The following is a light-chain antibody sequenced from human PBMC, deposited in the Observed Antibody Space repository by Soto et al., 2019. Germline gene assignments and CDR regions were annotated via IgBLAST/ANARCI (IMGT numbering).Light chain of an antibody. CDR3: HQYYNWPPWT. Sequence: EIVMTQSPATLSVSPGERVILSCRASQSISTNLAWYQYIPGQAPRLLIYAASTRATGIPARFSGSGSGTDFTLSITSLQSEDYAVYYCHQYYNWPPWTFGKGSMV. CDR1: QSISTN. J-gene: IGKJ1*01. CDR2: AAS. V-gene: IGKV3-15*01.